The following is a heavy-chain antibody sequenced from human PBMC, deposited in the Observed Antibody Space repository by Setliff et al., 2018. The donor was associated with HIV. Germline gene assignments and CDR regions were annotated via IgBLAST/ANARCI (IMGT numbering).Heavy chain of an antibody. CDR3: ARVPGDYGDNPIDY. CDR1: GYNFFSYG. V-gene: IGHV1-18*01. J-gene: IGHJ4*02. CDR2: ISTFDGNT. Sequence: ASVMVSCKASGYNFFSYGISWVRQAPGQGLEWMGWISTFDGNTDYAQNVQDRVTMTTDTSTSTVYMELRSLRSDDTAVYYCARVPGDYGDNPIDYWARERWSPSPQ. D-gene: IGHD4-17*01.